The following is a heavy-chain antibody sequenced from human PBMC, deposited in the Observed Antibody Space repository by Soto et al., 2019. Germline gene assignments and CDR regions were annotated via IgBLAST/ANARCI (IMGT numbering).Heavy chain of an antibody. J-gene: IGHJ6*02. D-gene: IGHD3-3*01. CDR2: ISYDGSNK. Sequence: PGGSLRLSCAASGFTFSSYAMHWVHQAPGKGLEWVAVISYDGSNKYYADSVKGRFTISRDNSKNTLYLQMNSLRAEDTAVYYCARALPYYDFWAYFYGMDVWGQGTTVTVSS. V-gene: IGHV3-30-3*01. CDR1: GFTFSSYA. CDR3: ARALPYYDFWAYFYGMDV.